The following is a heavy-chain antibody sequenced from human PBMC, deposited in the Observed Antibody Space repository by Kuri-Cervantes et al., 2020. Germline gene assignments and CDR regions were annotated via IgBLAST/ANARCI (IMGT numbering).Heavy chain of an antibody. J-gene: IGHJ4*02. D-gene: IGHD4-17*01. V-gene: IGHV1-69*13. CDR1: GYTFTSYY. Sequence: SVKVSCKASGYTFTSYYMHWVRQAPGQGLEWMGGIIPIFGTANYAQKFQGRVTITADESTSTAYMELSSLRSEDTAVYYCARASDYGDYVGCFDYWGQGTLVTVSS. CDR2: IIPIFGTA. CDR3: ARASDYGDYVGCFDY.